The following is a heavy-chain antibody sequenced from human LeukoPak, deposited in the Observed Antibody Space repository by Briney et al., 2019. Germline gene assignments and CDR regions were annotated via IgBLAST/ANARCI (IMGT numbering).Heavy chain of an antibody. CDR1: VYTFTSYD. D-gene: IGHD1-14*01. CDR3: ARSALPDDAFDI. J-gene: IGHJ3*02. CDR2: MNPNSGNT. V-gene: IGHV1-8*01. Sequence: ASVKVSCKASVYTFTSYDINWVRQATGQGLEWMGWMNPNSGNTGYAQKFQGRVTMTRNTSISTAYTELSSLRSEDTAVYYCARSALPDDAFDIWGQGTMVTVSS.